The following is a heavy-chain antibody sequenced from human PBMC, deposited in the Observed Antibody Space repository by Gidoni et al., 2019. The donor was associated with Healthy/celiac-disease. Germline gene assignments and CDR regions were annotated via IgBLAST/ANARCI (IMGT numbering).Heavy chain of an antibody. CDR1: GFTFSSYW. CDR3: ARWATAAGLYYFDY. CDR2: IKQDGSEK. D-gene: IGHD2-2*01. J-gene: IGHJ4*02. V-gene: IGHV3-7*03. Sequence: EVQLVESGGGLVQPGGSLRLSCAASGFTFSSYWMGWVRQAPGKGLEWVANIKQDGSEKYYVDSVKGRFTISRDNAKNSLYLQMNSLRAEDTAVYYCARWATAAGLYYFDYWGQGTLVTVSS.